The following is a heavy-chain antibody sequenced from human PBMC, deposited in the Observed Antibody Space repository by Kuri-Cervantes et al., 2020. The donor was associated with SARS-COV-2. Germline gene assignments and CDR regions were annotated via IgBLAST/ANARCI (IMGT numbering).Heavy chain of an antibody. D-gene: IGHD7-27*01. CDR1: GFTFSSYA. V-gene: IGHV3-30*04. Sequence: GESLKISCAASGFTFSSYAMHWVRHAPGKGLEWVAVISYDGSNKYYADSVKGRFTISRDNSKNTLYLQMNSLRAEDTAVYYCARDGDDPTGVRAFDIWGQGTMVTVSS. J-gene: IGHJ3*02. CDR2: ISYDGSNK. CDR3: ARDGDDPTGVRAFDI.